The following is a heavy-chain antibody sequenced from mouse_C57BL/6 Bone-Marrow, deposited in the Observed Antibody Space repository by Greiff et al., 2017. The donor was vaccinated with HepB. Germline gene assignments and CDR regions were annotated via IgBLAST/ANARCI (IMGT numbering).Heavy chain of an antibody. CDR3: VRHLNYFGDY. J-gene: IGHJ4*01. CDR1: GFSFNTYA. Sequence: EVNVVDSGGGLVQPKGSLKLSCAASGFSFNTYAMNWVRQAPGKGLEWVARIRSKSNNYATYYADSVKDRFTISRDDSESMLYLQMNNLKTEDTAMYYCVRHLNYFGDYWGQGTSVTVSS. V-gene: IGHV10-1*01. CDR2: IRSKSNNYAT. D-gene: IGHD1-1*02.